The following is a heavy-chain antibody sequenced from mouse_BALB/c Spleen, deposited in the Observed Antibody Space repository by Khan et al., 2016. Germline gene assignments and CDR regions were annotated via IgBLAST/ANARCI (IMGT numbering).Heavy chain of an antibody. CDR2: INPNNGGS. CDR3: LRDAMDY. D-gene: IGHD1-1*01. V-gene: IGHV1-18*01. J-gene: IGHJ4*01. Sequence: EVQLKESGPDLVKPGASVKIPCKASGYSFTGYYLNWVKPTHEKSLEWIGLINPNNGGSYPNHQLKGQAILTVNKTSSTAAMELRSLTSEDSAVYYCLRDAMDYWGQGTSVTGSS. CDR1: GYSFTGYY.